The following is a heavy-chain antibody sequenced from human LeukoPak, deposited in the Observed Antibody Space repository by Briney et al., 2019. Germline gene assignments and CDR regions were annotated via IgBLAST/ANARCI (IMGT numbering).Heavy chain of an antibody. J-gene: IGHJ4*02. CDR2: IYHSGST. CDR1: GGSISSSNW. V-gene: IGHV4-4*02. CDR3: ARVMDTVAEGRVLYYFDY. Sequence: PSETLSLTCAVSGGSISSSNWWSWVRQPPGKGLEWIGEIYHSGSTNYNPSLKSRVTISVDKSKNQFSLKLSSVTAADTAVYYCARVMDTVAEGRVLYYFDYWGQGTLVTVSS. D-gene: IGHD2-8*01.